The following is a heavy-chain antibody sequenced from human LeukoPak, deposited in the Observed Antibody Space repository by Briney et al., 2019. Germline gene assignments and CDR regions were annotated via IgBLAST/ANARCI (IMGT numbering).Heavy chain of an antibody. CDR3: AKDPGRYFDWLLKEQDAFDI. CDR1: GFTFSSYS. J-gene: IGHJ3*02. Sequence: GGSLRLSCAASGFTFSSYSMNWVRQAPGKGLEWVSSISSSSGYIYYADSVKGRFTISRDNAKNSLYLQMNSLRAEDTAVYYCAKDPGRYFDWLLKEQDAFDIWGQGTMVTVSS. CDR2: ISSSSGYI. D-gene: IGHD3-9*01. V-gene: IGHV3-21*01.